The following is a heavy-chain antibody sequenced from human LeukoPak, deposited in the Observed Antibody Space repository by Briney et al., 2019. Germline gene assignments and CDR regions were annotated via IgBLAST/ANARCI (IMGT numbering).Heavy chain of an antibody. V-gene: IGHV3-48*03. CDR3: ARDKGTYYYDSSPEGY. Sequence: GGSLRLSCAASGFTFSSYEMNWVRQAPGKGREWLSYISSSGSTIYYADSVKGRFTISRDNAKNSLYLQMNSLRAEDTAVYYCARDKGTYYYDSSPEGYWGQGTLVTVSS. J-gene: IGHJ4*02. CDR2: ISSSGSTI. D-gene: IGHD3-22*01. CDR1: GFTFSSYE.